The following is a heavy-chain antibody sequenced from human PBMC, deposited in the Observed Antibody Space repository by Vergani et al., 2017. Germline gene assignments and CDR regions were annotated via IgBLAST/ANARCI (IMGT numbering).Heavy chain of an antibody. D-gene: IGHD1/OR15-1a*01. Sequence: QVQLVQSGAEVKKPGASVKVSCKASGYTFTGYYMHWVRQAPGQGLEWMGIINPSGGSTSYAQKFQGRVTMTRDTSTSTVYMELSSVTAADTAVYYCARNNTYGMDVWGQGTTVTVSS. J-gene: IGHJ6*02. CDR3: ARNNTYGMDV. CDR1: GYTFTGYY. V-gene: IGHV1-46*01. CDR2: INPSGGST.